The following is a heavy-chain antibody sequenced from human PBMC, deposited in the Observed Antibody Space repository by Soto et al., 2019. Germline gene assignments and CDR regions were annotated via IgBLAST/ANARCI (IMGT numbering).Heavy chain of an antibody. V-gene: IGHV3-23*01. Sequence: EVQLLESGGGLVQPGGSLRLSCAASGFTFSSYAMSWVRQAPGKGLEWVSAISGSGGSTYYADSVKGRFTISRDNSKNTLYLQMNSLRAEETAVYYCAKASSGITGTTGYWGQGTLVTVSS. CDR3: AKASSGITGTTGY. CDR2: ISGSGGST. CDR1: GFTFSSYA. D-gene: IGHD1-20*01. J-gene: IGHJ4*02.